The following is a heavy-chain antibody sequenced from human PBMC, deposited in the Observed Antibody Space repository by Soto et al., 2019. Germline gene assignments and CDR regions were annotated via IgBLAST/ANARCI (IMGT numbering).Heavy chain of an antibody. CDR2: IYYSGST. CDR3: ARALDYYDSSGYFDY. CDR1: GGSISSYY. Sequence: SETLSLTCTVSGGSISSYYWSWIRQPPGKGLEWIGYIYYSGSTNYNPSLKSRVTISVDTSKDQFSLKLSSVTAADTAAYYCARALDYYDSSGYFDYWGQGTLVTVSS. D-gene: IGHD3-22*01. J-gene: IGHJ4*02. V-gene: IGHV4-59*01.